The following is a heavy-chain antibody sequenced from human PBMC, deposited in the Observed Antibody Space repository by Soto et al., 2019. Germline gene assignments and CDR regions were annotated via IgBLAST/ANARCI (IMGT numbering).Heavy chain of an antibody. CDR3: ASCAGNVHGFGGHFVF. V-gene: IGHV1-18*04. CDR2: INTYSGDT. J-gene: IGHJ4*02. CDR1: GYTLTNYD. D-gene: IGHD2-21*01. Sequence: QVQRVQSGGAVKKPGASVKVSCKASGYTLTNYDMTWLRQAPGQGLEWMGWINTYSGDTNYAQTLQGRVTMTTDTSTSPVYMELRSLRADYTAVYYCASCAGNVHGFGGHFVFWGQGTLVTVSS.